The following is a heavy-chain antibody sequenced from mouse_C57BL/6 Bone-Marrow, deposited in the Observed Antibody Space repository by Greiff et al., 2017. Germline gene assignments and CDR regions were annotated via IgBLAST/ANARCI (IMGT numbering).Heavy chain of an antibody. Sequence: QVHVKQSGAELVKPGASVKLSCKASGYTFTSYWMHWVKQRPGQGLEWIGMIHPNSGSTNYTEKFKSKATLTVDKSSGTAYMQLSSLTSEDSAVYYCARGTMVTDYWGQGTTLTVSS. D-gene: IGHD2-2*01. V-gene: IGHV1-64*01. CDR2: IHPNSGST. CDR1: GYTFTSYW. J-gene: IGHJ2*01. CDR3: ARGTMVTDY.